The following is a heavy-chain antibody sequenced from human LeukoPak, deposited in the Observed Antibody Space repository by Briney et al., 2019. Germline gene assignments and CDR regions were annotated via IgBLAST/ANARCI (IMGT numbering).Heavy chain of an antibody. CDR3: TRDLEY. CDR1: GYTFSDYT. J-gene: IGHJ4*02. V-gene: IGHV3-48*01. Sequence: GGSLRLSCGASGYTFSDYTMNWVRQAPGKGPEWGSYISSGGSVMHYADSVKGRFTISRDNVENSLYLQMNSLRVEDTAVYSCTRDLEYWGQGVLVTVSS. CDR2: ISSGGSVM.